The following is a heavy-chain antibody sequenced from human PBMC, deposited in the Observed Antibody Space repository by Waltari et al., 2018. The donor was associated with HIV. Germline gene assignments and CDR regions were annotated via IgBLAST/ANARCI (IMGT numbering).Heavy chain of an antibody. CDR3: AREPLYYDILTGSSYYYYGMDV. Sequence: EVQLVESGGGLVQPGGSLRLSCAASGFTVSSNYMSWVRQAPGKGLEWVSVIYSGGSTYYADSVKGRFTISRDNSKNTLYLQMNSLRAEDTVVYYCAREPLYYDILTGSSYYYYGMDVWGQGTTVTVSS. CDR2: IYSGGST. CDR1: GFTVSSNY. D-gene: IGHD3-9*01. J-gene: IGHJ6*02. V-gene: IGHV3-66*02.